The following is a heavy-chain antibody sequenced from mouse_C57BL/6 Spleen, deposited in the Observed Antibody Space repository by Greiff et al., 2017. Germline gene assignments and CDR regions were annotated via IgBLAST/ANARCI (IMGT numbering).Heavy chain of an antibody. Sequence: EVKLMESGPELVKPGDSVKISCKASGYSFTGYFMNWVMQSHGKSLEWIGRINPYNGDTFYNQKFKGKATLTVDKSSSTAHMELRSLTSEDSAVYYCARRATYYAMDYWGQGTSVTVSS. J-gene: IGHJ4*01. CDR3: ARRATYYAMDY. V-gene: IGHV1-20*01. D-gene: IGHD3-1*01. CDR2: INPYNGDT. CDR1: GYSFTGYF.